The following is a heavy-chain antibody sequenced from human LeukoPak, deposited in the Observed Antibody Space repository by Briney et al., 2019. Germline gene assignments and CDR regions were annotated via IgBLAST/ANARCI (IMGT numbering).Heavy chain of an antibody. V-gene: IGHV1-46*01. CDR3: ARVRVKGIAVAGPPDY. J-gene: IGHJ4*02. Sequence: ASVKVSCKASGYTFTSYYMHWVRQAPGQGLEWMGIINPSGGSTSYAQKFQGRVTMTRDTSTSTVYMELSSLRSEDTAVYYCARVRVKGIAVAGPPDYWAREPWSPSPQ. D-gene: IGHD6-19*01. CDR2: INPSGGST. CDR1: GYTFTSYY.